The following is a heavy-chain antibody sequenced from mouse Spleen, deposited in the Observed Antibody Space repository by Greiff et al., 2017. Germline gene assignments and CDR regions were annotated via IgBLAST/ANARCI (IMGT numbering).Heavy chain of an antibody. J-gene: IGHJ2*01. CDR1: GYTFTDYY. D-gene: IGHD2-14*01. Sequence: EVKLQQSGPELVKPGASVKISCKASGYTFTDYYMNWVKQSHGKSLEWIGDINPNNGGTSYNQKFKGKATLTVDKSSSTAYMELRSLTSEDSAVYYCAREGIGWVFDYWGQGTTLTVSS. V-gene: IGHV1-26*01. CDR3: AREGIGWVFDY. CDR2: INPNNGGT.